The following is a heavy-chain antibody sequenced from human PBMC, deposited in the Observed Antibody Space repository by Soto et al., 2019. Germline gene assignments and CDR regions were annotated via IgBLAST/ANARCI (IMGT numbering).Heavy chain of an antibody. V-gene: IGHV1-46*01. CDR2: INPLPTSGST. CDR3: ARDLAAAAY. Sequence: QVQRVQSGAEVKKPGASVKVSCKASGYIFTNYYIHWVRQAPGQGLEWMVIINPLPTSGSTNYAQKFQGRVNVTRDTSTSTVSMELSSLQSDDTAIYYCARDLAAAAYWGQGTLVTVSS. J-gene: IGHJ4*02. CDR1: GYIFTNYY. D-gene: IGHD6-13*01.